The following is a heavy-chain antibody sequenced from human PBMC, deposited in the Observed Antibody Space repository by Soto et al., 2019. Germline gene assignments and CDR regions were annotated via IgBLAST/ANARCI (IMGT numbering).Heavy chain of an antibody. V-gene: IGHV4-39*01. D-gene: IGHD6-13*01. J-gene: IGHJ5*02. CDR3: ARRGIAAAGTPKSGNWFDP. Sequence: PSETLSLTCTVSGGSISSSSYCWGWIRQPPGKGLEWIGSIYYSGSTYYNPSLKSRVTISVDTSKNQFSLKLSSVTAADTAVYYCARRGIAAAGTPKSGNWFDPWGQGTLVTVSS. CDR2: IYYSGST. CDR1: GGSISSSSYC.